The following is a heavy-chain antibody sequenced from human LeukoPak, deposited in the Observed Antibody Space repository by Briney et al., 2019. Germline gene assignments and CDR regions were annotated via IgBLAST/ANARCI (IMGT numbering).Heavy chain of an antibody. CDR3: ARRTGYSYGFRAFDI. Sequence: SETLSLTCTVSGGSISGYYWSWIRQPPGKGLEWIGYIYNTGTTNYNPSLKSRVTISVDTSKNQFSLKLSSVTAADTAVYYCARRTGYSYGFRAFDIWGQGTMVTVSS. D-gene: IGHD5-18*01. V-gene: IGHV4-59*08. CDR2: IYNTGTT. CDR1: GGSISGYY. J-gene: IGHJ3*02.